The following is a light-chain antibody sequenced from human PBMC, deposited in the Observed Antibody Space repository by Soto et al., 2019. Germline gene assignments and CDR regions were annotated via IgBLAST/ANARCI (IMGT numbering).Light chain of an antibody. CDR1: SSNIGMNY. CDR3: AAWDDSLSAVV. CDR2: RNN. Sequence: QSVLTQPPSASGTPGQTVTISCSGSSSNIGMNYVYWYQQLPGTAPKLLIYRNNQRPSGVPDRFSGFNSGTSASLAISGLRSEDEADYYCAAWDDSLSAVVFGGGTQLTVL. J-gene: IGLJ2*01. V-gene: IGLV1-47*01.